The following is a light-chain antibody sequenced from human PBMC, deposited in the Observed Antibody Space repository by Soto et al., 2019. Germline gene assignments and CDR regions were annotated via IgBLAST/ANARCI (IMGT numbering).Light chain of an antibody. Sequence: DIQMTQSPSTLSASVGDRVTITCRASQIITTSLAWYQQRPGKAPKLLIYDASSLEGGVPSRFSGSGSGTEFTLTIISLQPDDFATYYCQQYHSYMWAFGQGTKVDIK. CDR1: QIITTS. V-gene: IGKV1-5*01. CDR3: QQYHSYMWA. CDR2: DAS. J-gene: IGKJ1*01.